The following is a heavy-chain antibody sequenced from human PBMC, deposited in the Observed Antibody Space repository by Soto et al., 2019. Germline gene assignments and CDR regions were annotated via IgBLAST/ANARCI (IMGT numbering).Heavy chain of an antibody. CDR1: GLTFSDYG. V-gene: IGHV3-30*02. Sequence: QVEMVASGGGVVQPGRPLRLSCAVSGLTFSDYGMHWVRQAPARGPEWVAFVRDDGSRTYYAASVRGRFTISRDNSKIIFYLQKRGLRACDTAVYYCATSTATDAFHIWGQGPVVTVSA. CDR3: ATSTATDAFHI. J-gene: IGHJ3*02. CDR2: VRDDGSRT.